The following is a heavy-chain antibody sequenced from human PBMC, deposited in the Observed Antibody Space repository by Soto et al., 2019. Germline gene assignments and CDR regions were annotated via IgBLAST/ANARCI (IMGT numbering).Heavy chain of an antibody. J-gene: IGHJ4*02. V-gene: IGHV4-39*01. CDR3: ARAFGSSSWYGVGNLRYYFDY. D-gene: IGHD6-13*01. CDR2: IYYSGST. Sequence: PSQTLSLTWTVFGGSSVNSGYYWGWIRQPPGKGLECIGSIYYSGSTYYNPSLKSRVTISVDTSKNQFSLKLSSVTAADTAVYYCARAFGSSSWYGVGNLRYYFDYWGQGTLVTVSS. CDR1: GGSSVNSGYY.